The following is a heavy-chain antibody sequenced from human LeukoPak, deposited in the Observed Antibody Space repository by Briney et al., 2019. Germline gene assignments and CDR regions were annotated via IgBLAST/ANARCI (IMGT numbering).Heavy chain of an antibody. CDR1: GFKFDDYA. J-gene: IGHJ4*02. V-gene: IGHV3-9*01. CDR3: AKERSSAIDY. CDR2: ISWNSGLI. Sequence: GGPLRLSCAASGFKFDDYAMHWVRQVPGKGLEWVSGISWNSGLIDYADSVKGRFSISRDNAKNSLYLQMNSLKAEDTALYYCAKERSSAIDYWGQGTLVTVSS. D-gene: IGHD2-15*01.